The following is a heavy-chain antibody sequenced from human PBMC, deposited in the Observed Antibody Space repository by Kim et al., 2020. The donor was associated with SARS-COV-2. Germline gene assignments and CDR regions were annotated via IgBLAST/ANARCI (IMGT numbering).Heavy chain of an antibody. J-gene: IGHJ3*02. CDR3: ARDLVGLGSGWYRDAFDI. CDR1: GFTFSDYY. CDR2: ISSSSSYT. V-gene: IGHV3-11*05. Sequence: GGSLRLSCAASGFTFSDYYMSWIRQAPGKGLEWVSYISSSSSYTNYADSVKGRFTISRDNAKNSLYLQMNSLRAEDTAVYYCARDLVGLGSGWYRDAFDIWGQGTMVTVSS. D-gene: IGHD6-19*01.